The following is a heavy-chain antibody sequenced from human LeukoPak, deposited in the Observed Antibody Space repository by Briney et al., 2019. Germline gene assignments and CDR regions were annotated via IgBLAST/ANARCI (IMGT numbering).Heavy chain of an antibody. V-gene: IGHV3-21*01. CDR1: GLTISTYY. CDR2: ISSSSSYI. J-gene: IGHJ6*02. D-gene: IGHD2-15*01. CDR3: ARWVPGDIDYGMDV. Sequence: GGSLRLSCAASGLTISTYYMTWVRQAPGKGLEWVSSISSSSSYIYYADSVKGRFTISRDNAKNSLYLQMNSLRAEDTAVYYCARWVPGDIDYGMDVWGQGTTVTVYS.